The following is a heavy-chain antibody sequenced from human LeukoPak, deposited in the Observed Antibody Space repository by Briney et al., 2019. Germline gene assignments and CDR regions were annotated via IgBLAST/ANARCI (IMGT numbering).Heavy chain of an antibody. Sequence: GGSLRLSCAASGFTFSSYALHWVRQAPGKGLEWVAVISYDGSNKYYADSVKGQFTISRDNSRNTVYLQMNSLRAEDTAVYYCASSPSADCSTTTNCYGWDRWGQGTLVTVSS. D-gene: IGHD2-2*01. CDR3: ASSPSADCSTTTNCYGWDR. J-gene: IGHJ5*02. CDR2: ISYDGSNK. CDR1: GFTFSSYA. V-gene: IGHV3-30-3*01.